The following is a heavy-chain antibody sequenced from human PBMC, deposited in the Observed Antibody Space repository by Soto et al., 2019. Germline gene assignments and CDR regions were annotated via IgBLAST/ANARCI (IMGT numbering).Heavy chain of an antibody. Sequence: SETLSLTCAVYGGSFSGYYWSWIRQPPGKGLEWIGEINHSGSTNYNPSLKSRVTISVDTSKNQFSLKLSSVTAADTAVYYCAREGRASSGYYAHAAIDYWGQGTLVTVSS. CDR2: INHSGST. J-gene: IGHJ4*02. CDR1: GGSFSGYY. CDR3: AREGRASSGYYAHAAIDY. V-gene: IGHV4-34*01. D-gene: IGHD3-22*01.